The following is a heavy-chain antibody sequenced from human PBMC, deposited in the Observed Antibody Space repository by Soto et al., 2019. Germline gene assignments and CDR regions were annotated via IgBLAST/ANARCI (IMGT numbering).Heavy chain of an antibody. D-gene: IGHD6-6*01. V-gene: IGHV3-33*01. CDR1: GFTFSSYG. CDR3: AREGRSIAARPQAFDI. J-gene: IGHJ3*02. Sequence: GGSLRLSCAASGFTFSSYGMHWVRQAPGKGLEWVAVIWYDGSNKYCADSVKGRFTISRDNSKNTLYLQMNSLRAEDTAVYYCAREGRSIAARPQAFDIWGQGTMVTV. CDR2: IWYDGSNK.